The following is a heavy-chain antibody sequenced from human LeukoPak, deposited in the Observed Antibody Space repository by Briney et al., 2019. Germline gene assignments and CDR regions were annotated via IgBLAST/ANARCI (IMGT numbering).Heavy chain of an antibody. Sequence: GGSLRLSCAVSGFIFSNYAMSWVRQAPGKGLEWVSTISGSGGSTYDADFVRGRFTISRDNSKNTLYLQMNSLRAEDTAVYYCAKPPCTCCYLFRMDVWGQGTTVTVSS. V-gene: IGHV3-23*01. CDR2: ISGSGGST. CDR3: AKPPCTCCYLFRMDV. D-gene: IGHD2-2*01. J-gene: IGHJ6*02. CDR1: GFIFSNYA.